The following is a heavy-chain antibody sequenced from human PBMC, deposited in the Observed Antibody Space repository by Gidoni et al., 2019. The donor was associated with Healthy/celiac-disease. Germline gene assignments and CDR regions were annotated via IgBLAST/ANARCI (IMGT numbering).Heavy chain of an antibody. Sequence: QVQLVQSGAEVKKPGSSVKVSCKASGGTFSSYAISWVRQAPGQGLEWMGGIIPIFGTANYAQKFQGRVTITADESTSTAYMELSSLRSEDTAVYYCASAPYYYDSSGYYSVFDIWGQGTMVTVSS. J-gene: IGHJ3*02. CDR1: GGTFSSYA. V-gene: IGHV1-69*01. D-gene: IGHD3-22*01. CDR3: ASAPYYYDSSGYYSVFDI. CDR2: IIPIFGTA.